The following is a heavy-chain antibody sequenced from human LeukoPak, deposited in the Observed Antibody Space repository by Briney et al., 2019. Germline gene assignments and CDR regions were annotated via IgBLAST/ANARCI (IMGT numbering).Heavy chain of an antibody. V-gene: IGHV4-34*01. CDR1: GGSFSGYY. J-gene: IGHJ6*02. CDR2: VNHSGST. Sequence: SETLSLTCAVYGGSFSGYYWSWIRQPPGKGLEWIGEVNHSGSTNSNPSLKSRVTISVDTSKNQFSLKLSSVTAADTAVYYCARHRGYSYGYVYYYGMDVWGQGTTVTVSS. CDR3: ARHRGYSYGYVYYYGMDV. D-gene: IGHD5-18*01.